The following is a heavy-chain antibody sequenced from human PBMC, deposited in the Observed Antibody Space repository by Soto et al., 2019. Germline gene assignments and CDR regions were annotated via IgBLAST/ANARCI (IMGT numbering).Heavy chain of an antibody. D-gene: IGHD2-15*01. V-gene: IGHV2-26*01. J-gene: IGHJ5*02. CDR1: GFSLSNAGMG. CDR3: AQTEDGGRSRTPAGWFDA. Sequence: QVTLKESGPVLVKPTETLTLTCTVSGFSLSNAGMGVSWIRQPPGKALEWLAHIFSNDERRFSTSLKNRLTISKDTFNSQVVLIMTNMDPDYTATYYCAQTEDGGRSRTPAGWFDAWGQGTLVTVSS. CDR2: IFSNDER.